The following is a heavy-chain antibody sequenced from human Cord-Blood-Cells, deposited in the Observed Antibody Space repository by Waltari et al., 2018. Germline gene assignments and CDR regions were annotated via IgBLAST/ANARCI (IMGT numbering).Heavy chain of an antibody. CDR1: GFTFSSYS. D-gene: IGHD2-15*01. V-gene: IGHV3-21*01. CDR3: ARGGGSGGSCYTDY. CDR2: ISSSSSYI. Sequence: EVQLVESGGGLVKPGGSLRLSCAASGFTFSSYSMNWVRQAPGKGLEWVSSISSSSSYIYYADSVKGRFTISRDNAKNSLYLQMNSLRAEDTAVYYCARGGGSGGSCYTDYWGQGTLVTVSS. J-gene: IGHJ4*02.